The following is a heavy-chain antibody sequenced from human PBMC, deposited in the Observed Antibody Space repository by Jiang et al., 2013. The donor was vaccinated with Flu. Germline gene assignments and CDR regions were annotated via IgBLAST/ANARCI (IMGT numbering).Heavy chain of an antibody. J-gene: IGHJ4*02. CDR3: ARDEGSAACGGDCYSAYFDY. CDR2: IKQDGSEK. CDR1: GFTFSSYW. V-gene: IGHV3-7*03. D-gene: IGHD2-21*01. Sequence: GSLRLSCAASGFTFSSYWMSWVRQAPGKGLGWVANIKQDGSEKYYVDSVKGRFTISRDNAKNSLYLQMNSLRAEDTAVYYCARDEGSAACGGDCYSAYFDYWGQGTLVTVSS.